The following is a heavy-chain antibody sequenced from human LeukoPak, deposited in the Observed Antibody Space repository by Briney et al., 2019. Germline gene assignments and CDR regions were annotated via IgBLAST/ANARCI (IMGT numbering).Heavy chain of an antibody. J-gene: IGHJ4*02. V-gene: IGHV3-30*03. D-gene: IGHD5-12*01. CDR2: ISYDGSNK. CDR1: GFTFSSYG. Sequence: GGSLRLSCATSGFTFSSYGMHWVRQAPGKGLEWVAVISYDGSNKYYADSVKGRFTISRDNGKNSLYLQMNSLRAEDTAVYYCARVSRSGGYDSDYWGQGTLVTVSS. CDR3: ARVSRSGGYDSDY.